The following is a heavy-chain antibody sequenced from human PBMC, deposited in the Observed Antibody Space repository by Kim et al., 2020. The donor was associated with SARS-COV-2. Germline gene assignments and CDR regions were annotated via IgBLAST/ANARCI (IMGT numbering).Heavy chain of an antibody. V-gene: IGHV4-61*01. CDR2: IYYSGST. D-gene: IGHD3-3*01. CDR3: ASHAYDFWSGSNWFDP. Sequence: SETLSLTCTASGGSVSSGSYYWSWIRQPPGKGLEWIGYIYYSGSTNYNPSLKSRVTISVDTSKNQFSLKLSSVTAADTAVYYCASHAYDFWSGSNWFDPWGQGTLVTVSS. CDR1: GGSVSSGSYY. J-gene: IGHJ5*02.